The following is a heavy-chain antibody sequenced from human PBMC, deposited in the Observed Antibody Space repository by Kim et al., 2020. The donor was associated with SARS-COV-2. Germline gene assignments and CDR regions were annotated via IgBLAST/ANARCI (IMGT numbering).Heavy chain of an antibody. V-gene: IGHV4-34*01. CDR2: INHSGST. D-gene: IGHD3-22*01. J-gene: IGHJ4*02. CDR3: ARGKFEPRVYYYDSSGYSSIPVFDY. Sequence: SETLSLTCAVYGGSFSGYYWSRIRQPPGKGLEWIGEINHSGSTNYNPSLKSRVTISVDTSKNQFSLKLSSVTAADTAVYYCARGKFEPRVYYYDSSGYSSIPVFDYWGQGTLVTVSS. CDR1: GGSFSGYY.